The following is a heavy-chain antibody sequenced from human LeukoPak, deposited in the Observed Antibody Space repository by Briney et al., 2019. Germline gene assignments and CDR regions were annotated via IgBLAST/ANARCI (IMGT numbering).Heavy chain of an antibody. CDR3: ARARYDYVWGSYRYTAGVLYFDY. CDR2: IKQDGSEK. J-gene: IGHJ4*02. V-gene: IGHV3-7*01. D-gene: IGHD3-16*02. Sequence: GGSLRLSCTASGFTFSSYWMSWVRQAPGKGLEWVANIKQDGSEKYYVDSVKGRFTISRDNAKNSLYLQMNSLRAEDTAVYYCARARYDYVWGSYRYTAGVLYFDYWGQGTLVTVSS. CDR1: GFTFSSYW.